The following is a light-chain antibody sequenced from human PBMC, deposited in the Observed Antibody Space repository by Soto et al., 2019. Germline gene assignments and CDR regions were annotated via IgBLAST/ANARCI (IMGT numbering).Light chain of an antibody. Sequence: EIVVKNSPATLSLSPGERATLSCRASQSISIYLAWYQQKPGQAPRLLIYDASNRATGISARFSGSGSGTDFTLTISSLEPEDFAVYYCQQRSNWPPSITFGQGTRLEI. CDR1: QSISIY. V-gene: IGKV3-11*01. CDR2: DAS. CDR3: QQRSNWPPSIT. J-gene: IGKJ5*01.